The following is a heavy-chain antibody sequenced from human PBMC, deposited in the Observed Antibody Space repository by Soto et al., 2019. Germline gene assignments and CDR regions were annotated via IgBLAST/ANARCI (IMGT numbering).Heavy chain of an antibody. Sequence: HPGGSLRLSCAASGFTFSSYGMHWVRQAPGKGLEWVAVISYDGSNKYYADSVKGRFTISRDNSKNTLYLQMNSLRAEDTAVYYCAKDMIVATRVDYYYGMDVWGQGTTVTVSS. J-gene: IGHJ6*02. D-gene: IGHD5-12*01. V-gene: IGHV3-30*18. CDR1: GFTFSSYG. CDR3: AKDMIVATRVDYYYGMDV. CDR2: ISYDGSNK.